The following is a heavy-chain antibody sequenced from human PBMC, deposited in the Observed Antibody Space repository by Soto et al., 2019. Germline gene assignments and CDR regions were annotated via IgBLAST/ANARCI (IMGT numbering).Heavy chain of an antibody. J-gene: IGHJ3*02. Sequence: SETLSLTCTVSGGSISSYYWSWIRQPPGKGLEWIGYIYYSGGTNYNPSLKSRVTISVDTSKNQFSLKLSSVTAADTAVYYCARQVFTHRSSYYDAFDIWGQGTMVTVSS. CDR3: ARQVFTHRSSYYDAFDI. V-gene: IGHV4-59*08. D-gene: IGHD1-26*01. CDR2: IYYSGGT. CDR1: GGSISSYY.